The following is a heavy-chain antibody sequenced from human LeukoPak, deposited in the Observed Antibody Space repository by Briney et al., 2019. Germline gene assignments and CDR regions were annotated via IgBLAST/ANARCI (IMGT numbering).Heavy chain of an antibody. D-gene: IGHD3-10*02. V-gene: IGHV3-48*03. CDR2: ISSSGSTV. CDR3: AELGITMIGGV. J-gene: IGHJ6*04. CDR1: GFTFSNYE. Sequence: GGSLRLSCAASGFTFSNYEMHWVRQAPGKGLELVSYISSSGSTVYYADSVQGRFTISRDNAKNSLYLQMNSLRAEDTAVYYCAELGITMIGGVWGKGTTVTIPS.